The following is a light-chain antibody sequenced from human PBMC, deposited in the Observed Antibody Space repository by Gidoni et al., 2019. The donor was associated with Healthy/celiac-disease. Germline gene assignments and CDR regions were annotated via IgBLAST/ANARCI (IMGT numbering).Light chain of an antibody. Sequence: YVLTQPPSVSVAPGKTARITCGGNNIGSKSVHWYQQKPGQAPVLVIYYDSDRPSGIPERFSGSNSGNTATLTISRVEAGDEADYYCQVWDSSSDHVVFGGGTKLTVL. CDR2: YDS. V-gene: IGLV3-21*04. CDR1: NIGSKS. J-gene: IGLJ2*01. CDR3: QVWDSSSDHVV.